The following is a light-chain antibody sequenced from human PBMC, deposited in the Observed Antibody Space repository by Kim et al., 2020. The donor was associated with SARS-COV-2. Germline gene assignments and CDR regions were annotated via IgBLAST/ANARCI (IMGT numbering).Light chain of an antibody. Sequence: GQRVTISCSGSSSDIGSNTVTWYQQFPGTTPKLLIYSNFQRPSGVPDRFSGSKSGTSASLAISGLQSEDEADYYCASWDDSLSGWVFGGGTQLTVL. J-gene: IGLJ3*02. V-gene: IGLV1-44*01. CDR3: ASWDDSLSGWV. CDR1: SSDIGSNT. CDR2: SNF.